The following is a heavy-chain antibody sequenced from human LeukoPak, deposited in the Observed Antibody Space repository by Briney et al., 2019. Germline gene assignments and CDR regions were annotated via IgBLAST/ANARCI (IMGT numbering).Heavy chain of an antibody. D-gene: IGHD2-21*02. CDR2: ISGSGGST. Sequence: PGGSLRLSCAASGFTFSNAWMSWVRQAPGKGLEWVSAISGSGGSTYYADSVKGRFSISRDNSKNTLYLQVNGLRTEDTAVYYCAKDRLLNCRGDCYIFDYWGQGTVVTVSS. CDR1: GFTFSNAW. V-gene: IGHV3-23*01. CDR3: AKDRLLNCRGDCYIFDY. J-gene: IGHJ4*02.